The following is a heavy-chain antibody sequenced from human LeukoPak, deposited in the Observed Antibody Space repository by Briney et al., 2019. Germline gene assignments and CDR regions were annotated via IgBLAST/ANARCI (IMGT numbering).Heavy chain of an antibody. V-gene: IGHV3-30-3*01. CDR1: GFTFSSYA. Sequence: GGSLRLSCAASGFTFSSYAMHWVRQAPGKGLEWVAVISYDGSNKYYADSVKGRFTISRDNSKNTLYLQMNSLRAGDTAVYYCARAGEYYYDSSPPSDYWGQGTLSPSPQ. CDR2: ISYDGSNK. CDR3: ARAGEYYYDSSPPSDY. D-gene: IGHD3-22*01. J-gene: IGHJ4*02.